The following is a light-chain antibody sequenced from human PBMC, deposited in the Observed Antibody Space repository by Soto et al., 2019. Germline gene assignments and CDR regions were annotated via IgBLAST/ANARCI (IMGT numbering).Light chain of an antibody. CDR1: QGIGNA. J-gene: IGKJ1*01. CDR3: LQDINYPWT. Sequence: IHMTQSPSSLSASVGYSATISCRASQGIGNALGWYQQKPGKPPKVLIYGASNLQSGVPPRFSGSGYGTDFNLAISSLQTEDSATYYCLQDINYPWTFGQGTKVDIK. CDR2: GAS. V-gene: IGKV1-6*01.